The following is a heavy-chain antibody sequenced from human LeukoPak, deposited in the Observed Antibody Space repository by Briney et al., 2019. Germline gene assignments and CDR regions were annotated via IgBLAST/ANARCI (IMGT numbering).Heavy chain of an antibody. CDR3: VRGAYCSGGNCYGTRFDP. CDR1: GGSFSGYY. J-gene: IGHJ5*02. V-gene: IGHV4-34*01. CDR2: INHTGRV. Sequence: SETLSLTCAVYGGSFSGYYWSWIRQPPGKGLEWIGEINHTGRVNYYPSLKSRVTISVDTSKNQFSLKLSSVTAADTAVYYCVRGAYCSGGNCYGTRFDPWGQGTLVTVSS. D-gene: IGHD2-15*01.